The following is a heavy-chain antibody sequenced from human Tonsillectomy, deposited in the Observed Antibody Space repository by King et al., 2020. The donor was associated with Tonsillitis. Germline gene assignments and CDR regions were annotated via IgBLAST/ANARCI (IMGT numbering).Heavy chain of an antibody. CDR1: GGTFSSYG. CDR3: AREDSAMVRGWFDP. V-gene: IGHV1-69*01. CDR2: IIPMFGTT. J-gene: IGHJ5*02. D-gene: IGHD5-18*01. Sequence: HVQLVQSGAEVKQAGSSVKVSCKASGGTFSSYGISWVRQAPGHVPEWMGGIIPMFGTTKFAQKFQGRLTITADESTSTAYMELSSLRSEDTAVYYCAREDSAMVRGWFDPWGQGTLVTVSS.